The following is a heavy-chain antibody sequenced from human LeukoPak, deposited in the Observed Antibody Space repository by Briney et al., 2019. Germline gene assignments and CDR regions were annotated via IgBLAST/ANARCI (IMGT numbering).Heavy chain of an antibody. V-gene: IGHV3-64*01. J-gene: IGHJ4*02. D-gene: IGHD2-15*01. CDR3: AREGGWFNKKRGYFDY. CDR1: GFTFNSYS. Sequence: GGSLRLSCAASGFTFNSYSMNWVRQAPGKGLEYVSAISSNGGSTYYANSVKGRFTISRDNSKNTLYLQMGSLRAEDMAVYYCAREGGWFNKKRGYFDYWGQGTLVTVSS. CDR2: ISSNGGST.